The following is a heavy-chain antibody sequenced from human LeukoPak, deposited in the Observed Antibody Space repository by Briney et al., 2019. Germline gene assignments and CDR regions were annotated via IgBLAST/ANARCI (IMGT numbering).Heavy chain of an antibody. D-gene: IGHD6-13*01. CDR1: GFTFSTYW. Sequence: PGGSLRLSCAASGFTFSTYWMSWVRQAPGRGLEWVANIKQDGSEKDYVDSVNGRFTISRDNAKSSLYLQMNSLRVDDTAVYYCARDPRSSWFGGLDSWGQGTLVTVSS. J-gene: IGHJ4*02. CDR3: ARDPRSSWFGGLDS. V-gene: IGHV3-7*01. CDR2: IKQDGSEK.